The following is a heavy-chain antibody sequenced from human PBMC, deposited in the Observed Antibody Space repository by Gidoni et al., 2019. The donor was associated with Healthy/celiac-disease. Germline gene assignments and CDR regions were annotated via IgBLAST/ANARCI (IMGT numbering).Heavy chain of an antibody. D-gene: IGHD3-3*01. CDR3: ARETLRFLEWLPFDP. CDR2: IYTSGST. V-gene: IGHV4-4*07. J-gene: IGHJ5*02. Sequence: QVQLQESGPGLVKPSETLSLTCTVSGGPISSYYWSWIRQPAGKGLEWIGRIYTSGSTNYNPSLKSRVTMSVDTSKNQFSLKLSSVTAADTAVYYCARETLRFLEWLPFDPWGQGTLVTVSS. CDR1: GGPISSYY.